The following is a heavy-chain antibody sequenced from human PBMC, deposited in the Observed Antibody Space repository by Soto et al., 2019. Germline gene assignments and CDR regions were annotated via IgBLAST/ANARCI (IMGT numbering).Heavy chain of an antibody. Sequence: EVQLVESGGGLVQPGGSLRLPCAASGFTFSTYWMTWVRQPPGKGLERVASINQAGSGRYYVDSVRARFTISRDNAKNSLYLQMNSLRAEDTAVYYCVCGGNFFVYWGQGTLVTVSP. CDR2: INQAGSGR. CDR1: GFTFSTYW. J-gene: IGHJ4*02. V-gene: IGHV3-7*01. CDR3: VCGGNFFVY. D-gene: IGHD3-16*01.